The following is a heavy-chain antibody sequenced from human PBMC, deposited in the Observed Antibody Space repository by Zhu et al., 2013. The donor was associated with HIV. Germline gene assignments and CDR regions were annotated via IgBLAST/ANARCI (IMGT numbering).Heavy chain of an antibody. CDR2: ISTYNPNT. CDR3: ARDKSEGITIFGVVMAPDAFDI. CDR1: GYSFTSYG. J-gene: IGHJ3*02. Sequence: HVQLVQSGAEVKKPGASVKVSCKASGYSFTSYGINWVRQAPGQGLEWMGWISTYNPNTKFAQKFRGRVTMTTDSSTSTADMELRSLRSEDTAVYYCARDKSEGITIFGVVMAPDAFDIWGQGTMVTVSS. V-gene: IGHV1-18*01. D-gene: IGHD3-3*01.